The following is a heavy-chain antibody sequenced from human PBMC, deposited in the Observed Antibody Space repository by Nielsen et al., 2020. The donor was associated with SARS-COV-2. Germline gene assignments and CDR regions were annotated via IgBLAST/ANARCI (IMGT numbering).Heavy chain of an antibody. J-gene: IGHJ6*03. CDR2: INGGETHI. CDR1: GFTFSASG. Sequence: GESLKISCAASGFTFSASGMNWVRQAPGRGLEWISYINGGETHIYYAASVKGRFTIFRDNAKNALYLQMNSLRDNDTAVYYCARQTVSSYQLLRKYYYYIDVWGKGTTVTVSS. D-gene: IGHD1-26*01. V-gene: IGHV3-48*02. CDR3: ARQTVSSYQLLRKYYYYIDV.